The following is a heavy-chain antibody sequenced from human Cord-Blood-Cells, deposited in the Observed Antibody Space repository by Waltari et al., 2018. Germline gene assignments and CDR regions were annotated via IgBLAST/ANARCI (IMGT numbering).Heavy chain of an antibody. Sequence: EVQLVESGGVVVQPGGSLRFSCASSGFSFDDYAIHWVRQAPGKGLEWVSLISWDGGSTYYADSVKGRFTISRDNSKNSLYLQMNSLRAEDTALYYCAKGAAAGNWFDPWGQGTLVTVSS. CDR2: ISWDGGST. J-gene: IGHJ5*02. V-gene: IGHV3-43D*03. CDR1: GFSFDDYA. D-gene: IGHD6-13*01. CDR3: AKGAAAGNWFDP.